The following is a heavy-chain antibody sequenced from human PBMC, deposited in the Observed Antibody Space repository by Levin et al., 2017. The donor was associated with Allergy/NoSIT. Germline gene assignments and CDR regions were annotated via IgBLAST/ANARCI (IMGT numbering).Heavy chain of an antibody. CDR3: ARRVPTRAWLQLDYRYGMDV. D-gene: IGHD5-24*01. V-gene: IGHV3-23*01. CDR1: GFTFNKFA. J-gene: IGHJ6*02. Sequence: GGSLRLSCSASGFTFNKFAMSWVRQAPGKGLDWVSGISSSGSVTYYADSVKGRFAVSRDNSRNTLDLQMNNLAAEDTAVYYCARRVPTRAWLQLDYRYGMDVWGQGTPVSVSS. CDR2: ISSSGSVT.